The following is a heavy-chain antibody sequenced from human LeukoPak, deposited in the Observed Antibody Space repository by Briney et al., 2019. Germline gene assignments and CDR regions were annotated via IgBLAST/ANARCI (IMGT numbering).Heavy chain of an antibody. V-gene: IGHV1-3*01. D-gene: IGHD2-15*01. CDR3: ARFRVGCSGGSCYLGTDV. J-gene: IGHJ6*02. Sequence: ASVKVSCKASGYTFTSYAMHWVRQAPGQRLEWMGWINAGNGNTKYSQKFQGRVTMTTDTSTSTAYMELRSLRSDDTAVYYCARFRVGCSGGSCYLGTDVWGQGTTVTVSS. CDR2: INAGNGNT. CDR1: GYTFTSYA.